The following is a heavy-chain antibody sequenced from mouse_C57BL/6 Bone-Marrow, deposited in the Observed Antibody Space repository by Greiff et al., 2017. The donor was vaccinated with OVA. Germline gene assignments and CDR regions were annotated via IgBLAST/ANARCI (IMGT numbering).Heavy chain of an antibody. D-gene: IGHD1-1*01. CDR3: ARNHYYGSRGYFDV. J-gene: IGHJ1*03. CDR2: IYPRSGNT. CDR1: GYTFTSYG. Sequence: QVKLKESGAELARPGASVKLSCKASGYTFTSYGISWVKQRTGQGLEWLGEIYPRSGNTYYNEKFKGKATLTADKSSSTAYMELRSLTSEDSAVYFCARNHYYGSRGYFDVWGTGTTVTVSS. V-gene: IGHV1-81*01.